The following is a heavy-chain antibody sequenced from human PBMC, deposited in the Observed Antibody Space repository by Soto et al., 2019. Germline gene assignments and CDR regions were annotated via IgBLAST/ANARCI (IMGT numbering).Heavy chain of an antibody. V-gene: IGHV3-23*01. CDR1: GFTFSSYA. CDR2: ISGSGGST. Sequence: GGSLRLSCAASGFTFSSYAMSWVRQAPGKGLEWVSAISGSGGSTYYADSVKGRFTISRDNSKNTLYLQMNSLRAEDTAVYYCAKDFRSGLRFLEWLSPLFRFDPWGQGTLVTVSS. J-gene: IGHJ5*02. CDR3: AKDFRSGLRFLEWLSPLFRFDP. D-gene: IGHD3-3*01.